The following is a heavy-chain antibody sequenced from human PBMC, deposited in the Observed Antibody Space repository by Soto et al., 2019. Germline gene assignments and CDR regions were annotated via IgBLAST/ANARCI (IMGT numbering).Heavy chain of an antibody. Sequence: SETLSLTCAVSGGSISSSNWWSWVRQPPGKGLEWIGEIYHSGSTNYNPSLKSRATISVDKSKNQFSLKLSSVTAADTAVYYCARTYYDFWSGRQDVWGQGTTVTVSS. V-gene: IGHV4-4*02. CDR3: ARTYYDFWSGRQDV. D-gene: IGHD3-3*01. CDR1: GGSISSSNW. J-gene: IGHJ6*02. CDR2: IYHSGST.